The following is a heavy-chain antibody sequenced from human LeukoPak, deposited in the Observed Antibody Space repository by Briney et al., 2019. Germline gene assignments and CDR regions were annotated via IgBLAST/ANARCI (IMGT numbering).Heavy chain of an antibody. J-gene: IGHJ5*02. Sequence: PSETLSLTCTVSGGSISSSSYYWGWIRQPPGKGLEWIGSIYYSGSTYYNPSLKSRVTISVDTSKNQFSLKLSSVTAADTAVYYCARVRPKNTIFGVLNWFDPWGQGTLVTVSS. CDR2: IYYSGST. V-gene: IGHV4-39*07. CDR3: ARVRPKNTIFGVLNWFDP. CDR1: GGSISSSSYY. D-gene: IGHD3-3*01.